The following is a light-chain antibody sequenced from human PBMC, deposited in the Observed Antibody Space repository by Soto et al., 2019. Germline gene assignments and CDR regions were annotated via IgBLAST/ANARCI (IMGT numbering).Light chain of an antibody. V-gene: IGKV3-20*01. CDR3: QQYDSSPRT. Sequence: EIVSTQSPGTLSLSPGDRDTLSCMASQSVGSTSLAWYQQKPAQAPRLLSYGASSRATGIPDRFSGSGSGTDFTLTSSRLEPEDFAVYFCQQYDSSPRTFGQGTKVDIK. CDR2: GAS. J-gene: IGKJ1*01. CDR1: QSVGSTS.